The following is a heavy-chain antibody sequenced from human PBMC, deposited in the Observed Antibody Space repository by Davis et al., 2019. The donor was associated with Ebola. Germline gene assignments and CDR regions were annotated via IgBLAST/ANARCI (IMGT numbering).Heavy chain of an antibody. CDR2: IYHTGST. CDR1: GGSISSGNY. Sequence: SETLSLTCTVSGGSISSGNYWSWVRQPPEKGLEWIGEIYHTGSTNFNPSLKSRVTISVDKAKNQFSLNLSSVAAADTAVYYCARSLYYYDSSGYRYWGQGTLVTVSS. D-gene: IGHD3-22*01. CDR3: ARSLYYYDSSGYRY. J-gene: IGHJ4*02. V-gene: IGHV4-4*02.